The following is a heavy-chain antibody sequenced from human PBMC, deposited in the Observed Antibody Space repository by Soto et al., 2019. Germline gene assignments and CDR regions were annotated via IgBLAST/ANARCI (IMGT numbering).Heavy chain of an antibody. CDR2: IYPDDSDT. Sequence: GESLKISCQGSGYSFSNYWIGWVRQMPGKGLEWMGIIYPDDSDTRYSPSFKGQVTISADKSISTAYLQWNSLKASDTAMYYCARHEVRDQLAYFDFWGQGTLVTVSS. CDR1: GYSFSNYW. J-gene: IGHJ4*02. D-gene: IGHD3-10*01. CDR3: ARHEVRDQLAYFDF. V-gene: IGHV5-51*01.